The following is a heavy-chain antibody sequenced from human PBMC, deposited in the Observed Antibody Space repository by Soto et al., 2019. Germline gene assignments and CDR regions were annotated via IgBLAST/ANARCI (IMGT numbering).Heavy chain of an antibody. D-gene: IGHD3-9*01. V-gene: IGHV3-23*01. CDR3: GKVGYVDRYYFDS. J-gene: IGHJ4*02. Sequence: EVQLLESGGGLVQPGGSLRLSCAASGFAFNNYAMTWVRQAPGKGLEGVSAISTSGDNTYYAASVKGRFAISRDSSKTTLFLEMNSLRAEDTAVYYCGKVGYVDRYYFDSWGQGTLITVSS. CDR2: ISTSGDNT. CDR1: GFAFNNYA.